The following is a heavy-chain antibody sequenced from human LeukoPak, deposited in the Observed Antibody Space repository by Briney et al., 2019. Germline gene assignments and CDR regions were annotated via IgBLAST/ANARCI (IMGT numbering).Heavy chain of an antibody. CDR3: ARQLEQQAYYDY. D-gene: IGHD6-13*01. Sequence: PGGSLRLSCAASGFTFSSYWMSWIRQPPGKGLEWIGEINHSGSTNYNPSLKSRVTLSVDTSKNQFSLKLSSVTAADTAVYYCARQLEQQAYYDYWGQGTLVTVSS. CDR1: GFTFSSYW. CDR2: INHSGST. V-gene: IGHV4-34*01. J-gene: IGHJ4*02.